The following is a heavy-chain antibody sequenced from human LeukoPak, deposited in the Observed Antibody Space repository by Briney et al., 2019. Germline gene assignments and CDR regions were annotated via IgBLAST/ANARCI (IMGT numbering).Heavy chain of an antibody. J-gene: IGHJ4*02. CDR3: AKEDSGVYYFDY. D-gene: IGHD2-15*01. CDR1: GFTFDDYA. V-gene: IGHV3-9*01. CDR2: ISWNSGSI. Sequence: SLRLSCAASGFTFDDYAMHWVRQAPGKGLEWVSGISWNSGSIGYADSVKGRFTISRDNAKNSLYLQMNSLRAEDTALYYCAKEDSGVYYFDYWGQGTLVTVSS.